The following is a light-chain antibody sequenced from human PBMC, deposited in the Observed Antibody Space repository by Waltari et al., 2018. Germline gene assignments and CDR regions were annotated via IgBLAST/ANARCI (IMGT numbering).Light chain of an antibody. V-gene: IGLV2-11*02. CDR3: CSYAGSFPWA. CDR2: DVS. Sequence: QSALTQPRSVSGSPGQSVTISCTGTSSDVGEYDYVSWYQQHPGKAPKRMIYDVSKRPSGVPDRFSGSKSGNTASLTISGLQAEDEADYYCCSYAGSFPWAFGGGTKVTVL. J-gene: IGLJ3*02. CDR1: SSDVGEYDY.